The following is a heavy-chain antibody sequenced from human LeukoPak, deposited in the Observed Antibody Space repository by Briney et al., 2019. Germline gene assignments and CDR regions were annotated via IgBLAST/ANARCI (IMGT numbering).Heavy chain of an antibody. D-gene: IGHD4-17*01. V-gene: IGHV3-53*01. CDR3: AVSDYGDDGWVY. Sequence: GGSLRLSCAASGFTVSSNYMSWVRQAPGKGLEWVSVIYSGGSTYYADSVKGRFTISRDNSKNTLYLQMNSLRAEDTAVYHCAVSDYGDDGWVYWGQGTLVTVSS. CDR2: IYSGGST. J-gene: IGHJ4*02. CDR1: GFTVSSNY.